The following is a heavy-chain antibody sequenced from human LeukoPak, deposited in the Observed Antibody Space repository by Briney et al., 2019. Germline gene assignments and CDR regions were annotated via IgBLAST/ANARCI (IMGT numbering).Heavy chain of an antibody. CDR1: GFTVNSYE. Sequence: GGSLRLSCAASGFTVNSYEMNWVRQAPGKGLEWVSFITSSGNTIYYADSVKGRFIISRDNAKNSLDLQMNSLRAEDTAVYYCTRGSTTWYFDYWGQGTLVTVSS. V-gene: IGHV3-48*03. CDR3: TRGSTTWYFDY. J-gene: IGHJ4*02. D-gene: IGHD1-14*01. CDR2: ITSSGNTI.